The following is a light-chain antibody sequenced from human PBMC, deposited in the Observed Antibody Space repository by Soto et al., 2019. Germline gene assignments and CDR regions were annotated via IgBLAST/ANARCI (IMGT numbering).Light chain of an antibody. CDR3: QQYDNWRT. Sequence: EIAMTQSPATLSVSPGERATLSCRASQSVRSNLAWYQQKPGQAPRLLIYDASTRATGIPARISGSGSGTEFTLTISSLQSEDFAVYYCQQYDNWRTFGQGTKVDIK. CDR1: QSVRSN. CDR2: DAS. J-gene: IGKJ1*01. V-gene: IGKV3-15*01.